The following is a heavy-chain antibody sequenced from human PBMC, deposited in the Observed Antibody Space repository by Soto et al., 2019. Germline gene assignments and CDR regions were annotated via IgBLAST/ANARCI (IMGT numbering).Heavy chain of an antibody. CDR3: ARTTIITIFGVVTRPRWFDP. J-gene: IGHJ5*02. CDR2: ISAYNGNT. CDR1: GYTFTSYG. D-gene: IGHD3-3*01. Sequence: SSVKVSCKASGYTFTSYGISWVRQAPGQGLEWMGWISAYNGNTNYAQKLQGRVTMTTDTSTSTAYMELRSLRSDDTAVYYSARTTIITIFGVVTRPRWFDPWGQGTLVTVPS. V-gene: IGHV1-18*04.